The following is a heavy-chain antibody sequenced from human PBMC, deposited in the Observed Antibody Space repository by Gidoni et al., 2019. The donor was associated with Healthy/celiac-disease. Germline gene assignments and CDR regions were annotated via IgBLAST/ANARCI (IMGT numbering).Heavy chain of an antibody. J-gene: IGHJ6*02. CDR3: ARNYYYGSGSYYIQNYYYYGMDV. CDR2: IIASFGTA. Sequence: HVQLVQSGSEVTKPGSSVTVSCKASGATVSRYATGWVQRAPGPGLEGMGGIIASFGTANDAQKFQGRVTITADESTSTAYMELSSLRSEDTAVYYCARNYYYGSGSYYIQNYYYYGMDVWGQGTTVTVSS. V-gene: IGHV1-69*01. CDR1: GATVSRYA. D-gene: IGHD3-10*01.